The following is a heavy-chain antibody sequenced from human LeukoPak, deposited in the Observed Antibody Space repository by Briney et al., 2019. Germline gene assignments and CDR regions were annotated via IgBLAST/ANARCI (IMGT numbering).Heavy chain of an antibody. CDR1: GFTFSSYA. D-gene: IGHD2-15*01. J-gene: IGHJ3*02. CDR2: ISGSGGST. Sequence: GGSLRLSCAASGFTFSSYAMSWVRQAPGKGLEWVSAISGSGGSTYYADPVKGRFTISRDNSKNTLYLQMNSLRAEDTAVYYCAKDLSGCSGGSCYPDAFDIWGQGTMVTVSS. V-gene: IGHV3-23*01. CDR3: AKDLSGCSGGSCYPDAFDI.